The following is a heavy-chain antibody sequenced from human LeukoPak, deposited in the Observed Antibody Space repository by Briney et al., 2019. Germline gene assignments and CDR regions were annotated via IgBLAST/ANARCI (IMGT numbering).Heavy chain of an antibody. CDR1: GGSISSSSYY. Sequence: PSETLSLTCTVSGGSISSSSYYWGWIRQPPGKGLEWIGSLYYSGSTYYNPSLKSRVTISVDTSKTQFSLKLSSVTAADTAVYYCARHDRAAAIYPWGQGTLVTVSS. V-gene: IGHV4-39*01. D-gene: IGHD2-2*02. J-gene: IGHJ4*02. CDR3: ARHDRAAAIYP. CDR2: LYYSGST.